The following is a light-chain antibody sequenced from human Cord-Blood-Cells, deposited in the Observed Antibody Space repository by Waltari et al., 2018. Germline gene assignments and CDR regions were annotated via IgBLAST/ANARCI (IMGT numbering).Light chain of an antibody. CDR2: LGS. CDR1: QSLLHSNGYNY. Sequence: IVLTQSPLSLPVTPGQPASIACRPSQSLLHSNGYNYLDWYLQKPGQSPQLLIYLGSNRASGVPNRVSGSGSGTYFTLKISRVEAEDVGVYYCMQALQTPYTFGQGTKLEIK. J-gene: IGKJ2*01. V-gene: IGKV2-28*01. CDR3: MQALQTPYT.